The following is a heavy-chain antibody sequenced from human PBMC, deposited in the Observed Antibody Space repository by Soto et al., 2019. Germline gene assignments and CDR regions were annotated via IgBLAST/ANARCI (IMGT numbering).Heavy chain of an antibody. CDR3: ARKSSSSSWFDP. V-gene: IGHV1-18*01. Sequence: ASVKVSCKTSGYTFFSYGISWVLQAPGQGLEWMGWISGYNGNTNYAQKFQARVTMTADTSTRTAYMELRSLRSDDTAFYYCARKSSSSSWFDPWGQGTPVTVSS. CDR2: ISGYNGNT. D-gene: IGHD6-6*01. J-gene: IGHJ5*02. CDR1: GYTFFSYG.